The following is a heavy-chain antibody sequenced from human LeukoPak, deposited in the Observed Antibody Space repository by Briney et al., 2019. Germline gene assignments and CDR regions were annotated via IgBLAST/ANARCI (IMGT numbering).Heavy chain of an antibody. Sequence: GGSLRLSCAASGFTFSSYGMSWVRQAPGKGLEWVSAISGSGGSTYYADSVKGRFTISRDNSKNTLYLQMNSLRAEDTAVYYCAKVYSTPYYYYYYYMDVWGKGTTVTVSS. CDR2: ISGSGGST. V-gene: IGHV3-23*01. CDR1: GFTFSSYG. CDR3: AKVYSTPYYYYYYYMDV. D-gene: IGHD4-11*01. J-gene: IGHJ6*03.